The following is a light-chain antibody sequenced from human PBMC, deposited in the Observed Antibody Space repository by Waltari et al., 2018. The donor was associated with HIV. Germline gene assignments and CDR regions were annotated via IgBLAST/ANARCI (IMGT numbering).Light chain of an antibody. V-gene: IGLV2-14*01. CDR2: EVS. J-gene: IGLJ1*01. CDR3: SSFSSSSTPYV. CDR1: TSDVGGYNY. Sequence: QSGLTQPASVSGSPGQPLTISCPGTTSDVGGYNYVSWYQQHPGKAPNLIIYEVSNRPSGVSNRFSGSKSGNTASLTISGLQPEDETDYYCSSFSSSSTPYVFGTGTKVTVL.